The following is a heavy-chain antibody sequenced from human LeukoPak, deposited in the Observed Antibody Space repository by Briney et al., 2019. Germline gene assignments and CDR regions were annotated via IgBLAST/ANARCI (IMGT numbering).Heavy chain of an antibody. D-gene: IGHD5-24*01. CDR2: IYYSGNV. J-gene: IGHJ6*03. Sequence: SETLSLTCTVSGGSISSGDYYWSWIRQPPGKGLEWIGYIYYSGNVYYNPSLKSRVTISLDTSKNQFSLKLSSVTAADTAVYYCARGEMDGSILDYYYMDVWGKGTTVTVSS. CDR3: ARGEMDGSILDYYYMDV. CDR1: GGSISSGDYY. V-gene: IGHV4-30-4*08.